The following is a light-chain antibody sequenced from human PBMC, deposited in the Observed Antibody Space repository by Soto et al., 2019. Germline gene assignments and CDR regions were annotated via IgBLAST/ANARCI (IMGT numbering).Light chain of an antibody. Sequence: EIVLTQSPATLSLSPGERATLSCRASQGVSSYLAWYQQKPGQAPMLLIYDASNRATGIPARFSGGGSGTDFTLTISSLEPEDFAVYYCQQRFNWPRFTFGQGTKLEIK. CDR2: DAS. CDR1: QGVSSY. CDR3: QQRFNWPRFT. J-gene: IGKJ2*01. V-gene: IGKV3-11*01.